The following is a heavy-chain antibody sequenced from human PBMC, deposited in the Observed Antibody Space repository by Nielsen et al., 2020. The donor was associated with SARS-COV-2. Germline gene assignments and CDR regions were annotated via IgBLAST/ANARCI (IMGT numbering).Heavy chain of an antibody. V-gene: IGHV4-30-2*01. J-gene: IGHJ6*02. CDR2: IYHSGST. CDR1: GGSISSGGYS. Sequence: SETLSLICAVSGGSISSGGYSWSWIRQPPGKGLEWIGYIYHSGSTYYNPSLKSRVTISVDRSKNQFSLKLSSVTAADTAVYYCASGHGGFWSGYYHYYYYGMDVWGQGTTVTVSS. CDR3: ASGHGGFWSGYYHYYYYGMDV. D-gene: IGHD3-3*01.